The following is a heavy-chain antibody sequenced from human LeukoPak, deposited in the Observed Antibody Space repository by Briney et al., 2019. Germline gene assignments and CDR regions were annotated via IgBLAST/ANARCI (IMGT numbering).Heavy chain of an antibody. CDR3: ARDGRIRGYCSSSCHSVDAFDI. D-gene: IGHD2-2*01. V-gene: IGHV4-59*01. CDR1: GGSISSYY. CDR2: IYYTGST. J-gene: IGHJ3*02. Sequence: KPSETLSLTCTVSGGSISSYYWSWIRQPPGKGLEWIGYIYYTGSTHYNPSLKSRVTISVDTSKIQFSLELSSVTAADTAVYYCARDGRIRGYCSSSCHSVDAFDIWGQGTMVTVSS.